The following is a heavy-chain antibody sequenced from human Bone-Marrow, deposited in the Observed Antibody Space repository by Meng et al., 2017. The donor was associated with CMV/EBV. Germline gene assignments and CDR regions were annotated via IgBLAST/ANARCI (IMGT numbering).Heavy chain of an antibody. CDR1: GFTFSSYS. CDR3: AREGSGWSGAVPHYYYGMDV. CDR2: ISSSSSYI. V-gene: IGHV3-21*01. D-gene: IGHD3-3*01. Sequence: GESLKISCAASGFTFSSYSMNWVRQAPGKGLEWVSSISSSSSYIYYADSVKGRFTISRDNAKNSLYLQMNSLRAEDTAVYYCAREGSGWSGAVPHYYYGMDVWGQGTTVTVSS. J-gene: IGHJ6*02.